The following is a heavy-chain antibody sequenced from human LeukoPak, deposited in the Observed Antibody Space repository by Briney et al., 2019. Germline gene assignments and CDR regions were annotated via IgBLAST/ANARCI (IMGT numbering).Heavy chain of an antibody. D-gene: IGHD4-17*01. J-gene: IGHJ4*02. CDR3: AREYGY. CDR1: GFTFSSYS. V-gene: IGHV3-21*01. Sequence: GGSLTLSCAASGFTFSSYSMNWVCHGPGQGLEWVSSISSSSSYIYYADSVNGRFTITRDNAKNSLFLQMNSLRAEDTAVDYCAREYGYWGQGTLVTVSS. CDR2: ISSSSSYI.